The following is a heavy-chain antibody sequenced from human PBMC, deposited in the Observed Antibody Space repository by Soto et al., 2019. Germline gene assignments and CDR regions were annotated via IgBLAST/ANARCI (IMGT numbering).Heavy chain of an antibody. J-gene: IGHJ6*02. CDR1: GDSISRGGYS. Sequence: QLQLQESGSGLVRPSQTLSLTCAVSGDSISRGGYSWTWIRQPPGKALEWIGNIYDSGSTSYNPYLKSRITISVDTSKNQFSLKLTTVTAADTAVYFCARGSSSYYDYGMDVWGQGTTVTVSS. CDR2: IYDSGST. CDR3: ARGSSSYYDYGMDV. V-gene: IGHV4-30-2*01. D-gene: IGHD6-6*01.